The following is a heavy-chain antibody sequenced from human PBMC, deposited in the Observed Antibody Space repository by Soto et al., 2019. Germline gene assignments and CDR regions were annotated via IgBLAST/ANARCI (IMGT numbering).Heavy chain of an antibody. D-gene: IGHD3-10*01. CDR1: GGTFSRNT. J-gene: IGHJ6*02. CDR2: IIPLLNIP. CDR3: ARDRGLVSAVGGKMVNHYGLDV. V-gene: IGHV1-69*08. Sequence: QVQLVQSGAEVKKPGSSVEVSCKASGGTFSRNTISWVRQAPGQGLEWMGRIIPLLNIPNYAQNFQGRVMMTADRSTTTVYMEVSSLKSEDTAVYYCARDRGLVSAVGGKMVNHYGLDVWGQGTTVTVSS.